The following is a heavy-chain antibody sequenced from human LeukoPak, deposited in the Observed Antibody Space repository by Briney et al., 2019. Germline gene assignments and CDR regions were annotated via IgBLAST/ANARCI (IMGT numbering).Heavy chain of an antibody. CDR2: INPNSGGT. Sequence: ASVKVSCKASGYTFTSYGISWVRQAPGQGLEWMGGINPNSGGTNYAQKFQGRVTMTRDTSISTAYMELSRLRSDDTAVYYCARAEYYDILTGYRHPHAFDIWGQGTMVTVSS. J-gene: IGHJ3*02. CDR3: ARAEYYDILTGYRHPHAFDI. V-gene: IGHV1-2*02. D-gene: IGHD3-9*01. CDR1: GYTFTSYG.